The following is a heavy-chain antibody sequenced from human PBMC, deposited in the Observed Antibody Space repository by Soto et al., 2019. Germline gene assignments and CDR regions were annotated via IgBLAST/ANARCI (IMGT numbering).Heavy chain of an antibody. Sequence: GGSLRLSCAASGFTFSNYAMHWVRQAPGKGLEWVAVISYDGSNKYYADSVKGRFTISRDNPKNTLYLQMNSLRAEDTAVYYCARPVLRFLEWLLGMDVWGQGTTVTVSS. J-gene: IGHJ6*02. CDR2: ISYDGSNK. V-gene: IGHV3-30-3*01. CDR3: ARPVLRFLEWLLGMDV. D-gene: IGHD3-3*01. CDR1: GFTFSNYA.